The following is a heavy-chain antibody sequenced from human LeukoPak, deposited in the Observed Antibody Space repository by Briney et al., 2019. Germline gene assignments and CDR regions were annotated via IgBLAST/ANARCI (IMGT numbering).Heavy chain of an antibody. CDR1: GFTFSTYS. CDR3: ARDHYYAFDY. J-gene: IGHJ4*02. CDR2: ISSSSGTI. V-gene: IGHV3-48*02. D-gene: IGHD3-10*01. Sequence: GGSLRLSCAASGFTFSTYSMNWVREAPGKGLGWVSYISSSSGTIYYADSVQGRFTISRDNVKNSLYLQMNSLRDEDTAVYYCARDHYYAFDYWGQGTLVTVSS.